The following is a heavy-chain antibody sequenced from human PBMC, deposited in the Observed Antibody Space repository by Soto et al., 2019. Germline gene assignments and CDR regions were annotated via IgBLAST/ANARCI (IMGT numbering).Heavy chain of an antibody. CDR1: GGSFSSGGYY. D-gene: IGHD1-26*01. Sequence: SETLSLTCAVYGGSFSSGGYYWSWIRQHPGKGLEWIGYIYYSGSTYYNPSLKSRVTISVDTSKNQFSLKLSSVTAADTAVYYCARVGAEYNWFDPWGQGTLVTVSS. J-gene: IGHJ5*02. CDR3: ARVGAEYNWFDP. CDR2: IYYSGST. V-gene: IGHV4-31*11.